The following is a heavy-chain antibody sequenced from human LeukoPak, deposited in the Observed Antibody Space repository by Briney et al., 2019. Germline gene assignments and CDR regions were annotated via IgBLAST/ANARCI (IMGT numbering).Heavy chain of an antibody. CDR1: GYTFTGYY. Sequence: GASVKVSCKASGYTFTGYYMHWVRQAPGKGLEWVSAISGSGGSTYYADSVKGRFTISRDNSKNTLYLQMNSLRAEDTAVYYCAKDPTYCSSTSCRAEYFQHWGQGTLVTVSS. J-gene: IGHJ1*01. CDR2: ISGSGGST. V-gene: IGHV3-23*01. CDR3: AKDPTYCSSTSCRAEYFQH. D-gene: IGHD2-2*01.